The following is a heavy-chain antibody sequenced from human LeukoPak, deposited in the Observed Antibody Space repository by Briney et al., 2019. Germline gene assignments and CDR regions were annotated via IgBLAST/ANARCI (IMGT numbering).Heavy chain of an antibody. CDR1: GYTFTGYY. CDR2: IDPHDGAA. CDR3: AREAATREYDGDSWRHFFDI. J-gene: IGHJ4*02. V-gene: IGHV1-46*01. Sequence: GASVKVSCKASGYTFTGYYMHWVRQAPGQGLEWLGTIDPHDGAATYALKFQGRLTLTRAMSTNTVSMEMRSLRSEDTAVYFCAREAATREYDGDSWRHFFDIWGQGTLVTVS. D-gene: IGHD6-13*01.